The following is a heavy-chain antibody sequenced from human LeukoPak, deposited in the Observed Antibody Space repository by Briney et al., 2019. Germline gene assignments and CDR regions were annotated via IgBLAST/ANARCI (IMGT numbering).Heavy chain of an antibody. Sequence: GGSLRLSCAASGFIFSNYAVYWVRQAPGEGLEWVSVISGGGATTYADSVKGRFTISRDNSWNTVYLQMDNLRDEDLAVYYCVRSTGYYYYGMDVWGQGTTVTVS. CDR3: VRSTGYYYYGMDV. J-gene: IGHJ6*02. CDR2: ISGGGAT. V-gene: IGHV3-23*01. CDR1: GFIFSNYA.